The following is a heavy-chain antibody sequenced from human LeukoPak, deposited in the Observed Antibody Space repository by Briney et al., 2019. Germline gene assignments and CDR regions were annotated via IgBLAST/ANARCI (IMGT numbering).Heavy chain of an antibody. Sequence: GGSLRLSCAASGFTFDDYGMSWVRHAPGKGLEWVSGINWNGGSAGYADSVKGRFTISRDNAKNSLYLQMNSLRAEDTALYYCASQEEAVWPEPLDYWGQGTLVTVSS. V-gene: IGHV3-20*04. CDR1: GFTFDDYG. J-gene: IGHJ4*02. D-gene: IGHD1-14*01. CDR3: ASQEEAVWPEPLDY. CDR2: INWNGGSA.